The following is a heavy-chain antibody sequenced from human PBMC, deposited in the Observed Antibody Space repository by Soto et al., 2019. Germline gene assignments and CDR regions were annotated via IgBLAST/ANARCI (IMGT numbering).Heavy chain of an antibody. D-gene: IGHD4-4*01. V-gene: IGHV4-59*08. CDR2: IFDSGNA. Sequence: PSETLSRTCTGSGGSINSYCWSWIRQPPGKGLEWIAYIFDSGNANYNPSLKSRVTISVDTSKNQFSLKLTSVTAADTAVYYCARHRRTTVAKFYFDNWGQGALVTVSS. CDR3: ARHRRTTVAKFYFDN. J-gene: IGHJ4*02. CDR1: GGSINSYC.